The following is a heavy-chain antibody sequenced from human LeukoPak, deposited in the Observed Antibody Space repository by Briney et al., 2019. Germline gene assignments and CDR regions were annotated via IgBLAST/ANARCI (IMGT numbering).Heavy chain of an antibody. D-gene: IGHD3-3*01. V-gene: IGHV4-34*01. CDR1: GGSFSGYY. J-gene: IGHJ5*02. Sequence: PSETLSLTCAVYGGSFSGYYWSWIRQPPGKGLEWIGEINHSGSTNYNPSLKSRVTISVDTSKNQFSLKVTSVTAADTAVYYCARQGLFLTVFLSSDSWFDPWGQGTQVTVSS. CDR2: INHSGST. CDR3: ARQGLFLTVFLSSDSWFDP.